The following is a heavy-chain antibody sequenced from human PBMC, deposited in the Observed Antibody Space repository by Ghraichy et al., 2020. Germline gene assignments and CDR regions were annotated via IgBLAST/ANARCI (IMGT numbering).Heavy chain of an antibody. CDR2: IYWDDDK. D-gene: IGHD3-10*01. V-gene: IGHV2-5*02. Sequence: SGPTLVKPTQTLTLTCTFSGFSLSTSGVGVGWIRQPPGKALEWLALIYWDDDKRYSPSLKSRLTITKDTSKNQVVLTMTNMDPVDTATYYCAHRQWDYYGSGSYYSYWGQGTLVTVSS. J-gene: IGHJ4*02. CDR3: AHRQWDYYGSGSYYSY. CDR1: GFSLSTSGVG.